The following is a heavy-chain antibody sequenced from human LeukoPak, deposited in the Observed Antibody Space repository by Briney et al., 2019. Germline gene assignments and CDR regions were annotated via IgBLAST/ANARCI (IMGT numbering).Heavy chain of an antibody. CDR3: ARESTTLGSPYYFDF. CDR1: GGSMTYYF. J-gene: IGHJ4*02. Sequence: NPLETLTLTCTVSGGSMTYYFWSWVRQPAGKGLEWVGRIYTNDNSNFNPSLKSRVTMSIDTSKNQSSLRLRSVTAADTAIYYCARESTTLGSPYYFDFWGPGTRVTVSS. V-gene: IGHV4-4*07. CDR2: IYTNDNS. D-gene: IGHD1/OR15-1a*01.